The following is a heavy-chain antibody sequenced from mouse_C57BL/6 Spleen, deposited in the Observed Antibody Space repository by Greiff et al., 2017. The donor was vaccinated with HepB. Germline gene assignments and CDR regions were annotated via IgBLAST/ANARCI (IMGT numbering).Heavy chain of an antibody. J-gene: IGHJ3*01. CDR3: ARDKAQATRFAY. D-gene: IGHD3-2*02. CDR1: GFTFSSYA. Sequence: EVMLVESGGGLVKPGGSLKLSCAASGFTFSSYAMSWVRQTPEKRLEWVATISDGGSYTYYPDNVKGRFTISRDNAKNNLYLQMSHLKSDDAAMYYCARDKAQATRFAYWGQGTLVTVSA. CDR2: ISDGGSYT. V-gene: IGHV5-4*01.